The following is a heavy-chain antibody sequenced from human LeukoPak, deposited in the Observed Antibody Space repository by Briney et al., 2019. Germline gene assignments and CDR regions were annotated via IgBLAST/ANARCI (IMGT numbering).Heavy chain of an antibody. CDR3: ARHVYVAAAPDY. V-gene: IGHV4-39*01. Sequence: SETLSLTCTVSGGSISSSSYYWGWIRQPPGKGLEWIGSIYYSGSTYYNPSLKSRVTISVDTSKNQFPLKLSSVTAADTAAYYCARHVYVAAAPDYWGQGTLVTVSS. CDR1: GGSISSSSYY. D-gene: IGHD6-13*01. J-gene: IGHJ4*02. CDR2: IYYSGST.